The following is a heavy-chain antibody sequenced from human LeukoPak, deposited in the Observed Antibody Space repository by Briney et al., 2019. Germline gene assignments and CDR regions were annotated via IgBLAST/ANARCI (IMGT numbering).Heavy chain of an antibody. CDR3: ARVSYYFDY. V-gene: IGHV3-11*05. CDR2: ISGSSTHT. CDR1: GFLFRDYY. Sequence: GGSLRLSCAASGFLFRDYYTSWIRQAPGKGLEWVSYISGSSTHTNYADSVKGRFTISRDNAENSLFLQMNSLRAEDTAVYYCARVSYYFDYWGHGTLVTVSS. J-gene: IGHJ4*01.